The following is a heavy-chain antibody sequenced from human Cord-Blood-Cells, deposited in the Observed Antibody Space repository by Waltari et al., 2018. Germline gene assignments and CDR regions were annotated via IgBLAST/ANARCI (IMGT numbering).Heavy chain of an antibody. CDR2: ISAYNGNT. V-gene: IGHV1-18*01. CDR3: ARRERYNWNEGAFDI. D-gene: IGHD1-1*01. CDR1: GYTFTSYG. J-gene: IGHJ3*02. Sequence: QVQLVQSGAEVKKPGASVTVSCKASGYTFTSYGISWVRQAPGQGLEWMGWISAYNGNTNYAQKLQGRVTMTTDTSTSTAYMELRSLRSDDTAVCYCARRERYNWNEGAFDIWGQGTMVTVSS.